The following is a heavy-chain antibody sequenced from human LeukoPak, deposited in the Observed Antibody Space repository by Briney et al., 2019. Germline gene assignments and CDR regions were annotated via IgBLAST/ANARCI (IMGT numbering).Heavy chain of an antibody. V-gene: IGHV3-74*01. CDR1: GFTFSSYW. D-gene: IGHD6-19*01. Sequence: PGGSLRLSCAASGFTFSSYWMHWVRQAPGKGLVWVSPINSDGSSTSYADSVKGRFTISRDNAKNTLYLQMNSLRAEDTAVYYCARGLEAVAGKGDYWGQGTLVTVSS. J-gene: IGHJ4*02. CDR2: INSDGSST. CDR3: ARGLEAVAGKGDY.